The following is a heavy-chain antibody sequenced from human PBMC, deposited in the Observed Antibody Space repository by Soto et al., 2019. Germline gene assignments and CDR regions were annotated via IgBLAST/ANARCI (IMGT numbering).Heavy chain of an antibody. Sequence: QVQLVESGGGVVQPGRSLRLSCAASGFTFSSYGMHWVRQAPGKGLEWVAGIWSDGRDQYYAESVKGRFTISRDNSKNTLYLQMNSLRVEYTAVYYFARDADRSGHYYYYDYWGQGTLVTASS. CDR1: GFTFSSYG. D-gene: IGHD3-22*01. J-gene: IGHJ4*02. CDR3: ARDADRSGHYYYYDY. CDR2: IWSDGRDQ. V-gene: IGHV3-33*01.